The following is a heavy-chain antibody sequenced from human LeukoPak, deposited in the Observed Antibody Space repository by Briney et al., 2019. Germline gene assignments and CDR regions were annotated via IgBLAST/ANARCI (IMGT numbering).Heavy chain of an antibody. CDR1: GFTFSSYA. J-gene: IGHJ5*02. CDR2: ISGSGGST. Sequence: GGSLRLSCAASGFTFSSYAMSWFRQAPGKGLEWVSAISGSGGSTYYADSVKGRFTISRDNSKNTLYLQMNSLRAEDTAVYYCAKAPNYDFWSGYDPFDPWGRGTLVTVSS. V-gene: IGHV3-23*01. CDR3: AKAPNYDFWSGYDPFDP. D-gene: IGHD3-3*01.